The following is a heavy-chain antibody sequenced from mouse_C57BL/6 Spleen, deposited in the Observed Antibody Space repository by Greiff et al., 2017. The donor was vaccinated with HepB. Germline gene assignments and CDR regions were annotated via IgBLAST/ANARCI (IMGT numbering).Heavy chain of an antibody. J-gene: IGHJ1*03. CDR3: ARGVPFDV. CDR2: ISYDGSN. D-gene: IGHD2-14*01. Sequence: ESGPGLVKPSQSLSLTCSVTGYSITSGYYWNWIRQFPGNKLEWMGYISYDGSNNYNPSLKNRISITRDTSKNQFFLKLNSVTTEDTATYYCARGVPFDVWGTGTTVTVSS. V-gene: IGHV3-6*01. CDR1: GYSITSGYY.